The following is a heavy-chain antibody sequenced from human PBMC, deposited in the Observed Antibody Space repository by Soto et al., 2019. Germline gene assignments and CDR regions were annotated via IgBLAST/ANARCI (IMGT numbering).Heavy chain of an antibody. Sequence: QVQLVQSGAEVKKTGASVRVSCKASGYSFTSYSISWVRQAPGQGLEWMGWISAYNGNTNYAQELQGRVTMTTDSSTSTAYMELRRLRSDDAAVYYCARQQWLYYYFGMDVWGQGTTFTVSS. J-gene: IGHJ6*02. CDR2: ISAYNGNT. D-gene: IGHD6-19*01. CDR1: GYSFTSYS. V-gene: IGHV1-18*01. CDR3: ARQQWLYYYFGMDV.